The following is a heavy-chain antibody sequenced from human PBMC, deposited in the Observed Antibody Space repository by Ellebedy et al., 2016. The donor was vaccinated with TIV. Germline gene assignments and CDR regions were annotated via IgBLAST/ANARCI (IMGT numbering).Heavy chain of an antibody. D-gene: IGHD5-18*01. CDR2: IIPIFGTA. V-gene: IGHV1-69*13. Sequence: SVKVSCXASGGTFSRYAISWVRQAPGQGLEWMGGIIPIFGTANYAQKFQGRVTITADESTSTAYMELSSLRSEDTAVYYCAKGEGYTAIDYWGQGTLVTVSS. CDR3: AKGEGYTAIDY. CDR1: GGTFSRYA. J-gene: IGHJ4*02.